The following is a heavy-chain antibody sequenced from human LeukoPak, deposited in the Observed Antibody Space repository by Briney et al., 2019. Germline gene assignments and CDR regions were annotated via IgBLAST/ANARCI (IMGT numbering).Heavy chain of an antibody. CDR2: MNPNSGNT. V-gene: IGHV1-8*01. Sequence: ASVKVSCKASGYTFTSYDINWVRQASGQGLEWMGWMNPNSGNTGYAQKFQGRVTMTRNTFISTAYMELSSLRSEDTAVYYCARDKVDCSGGSCYSRGNWFDPWGQGTLVTVSS. D-gene: IGHD2-15*01. J-gene: IGHJ5*02. CDR3: ARDKVDCSGGSCYSRGNWFDP. CDR1: GYTFTSYD.